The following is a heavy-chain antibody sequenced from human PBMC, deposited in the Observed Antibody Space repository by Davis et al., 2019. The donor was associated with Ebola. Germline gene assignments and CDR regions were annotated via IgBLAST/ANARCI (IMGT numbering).Heavy chain of an antibody. Sequence: GGSLRLSCVVSGFTFSDSGMHWVRQAPGKGLEWVSYISSSSSTIYYADSVKGRFTISRDNAKNSLYLQMNSLRDEDTAVYYCARGYNWNDYWGQGTLVTVSS. CDR2: ISSSSSTI. D-gene: IGHD1-20*01. J-gene: IGHJ4*02. V-gene: IGHV3-48*02. CDR1: GFTFSDSG. CDR3: ARGYNWNDY.